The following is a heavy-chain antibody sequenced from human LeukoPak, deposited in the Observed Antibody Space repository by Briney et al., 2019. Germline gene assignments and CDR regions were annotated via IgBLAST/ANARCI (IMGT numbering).Heavy chain of an antibody. Sequence: SETLSLTCNVSGDSINRYLWSWIRQPPGKGLECIGYIFYSGTTNYNPSLRSRVTMSVDTSKMHFSLKLSSVTAADTAVYFCARGGVLGQSAFDIWGQGTMVTVSS. D-gene: IGHD3-10*01. CDR3: ARGGVLGQSAFDI. CDR1: GDSINRYL. V-gene: IGHV4-59*01. CDR2: IFYSGTT. J-gene: IGHJ3*02.